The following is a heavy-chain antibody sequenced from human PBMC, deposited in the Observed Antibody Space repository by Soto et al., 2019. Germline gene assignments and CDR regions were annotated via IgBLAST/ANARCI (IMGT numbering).Heavy chain of an antibody. V-gene: IGHV3-23*01. J-gene: IGHJ6*02. CDR1: GFTFRSYA. CDR3: AKDLPNYGSGSDDYYYGMDV. D-gene: IGHD3-10*01. Sequence: GGSLRLSCAASGFTFRSYAMSWVRQAPGKGLEWVSAISGSGGSTYYADSVKGRFTISRDNSKNTLYLQMNSLRAEDTAVYYCAKDLPNYGSGSDDYYYGMDVWGQGTTVTVSS. CDR2: ISGSGGST.